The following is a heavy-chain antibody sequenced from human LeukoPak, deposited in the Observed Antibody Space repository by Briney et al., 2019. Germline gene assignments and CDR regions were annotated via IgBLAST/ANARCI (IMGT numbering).Heavy chain of an antibody. V-gene: IGHV1-2*02. CDR3: ARGANIVVVTAILYYFDY. CDR1: GYTFTGYY. Sequence: GVSVKVSCKASGYTFTGYYMHWVRQAPGQGLEWMGWINPNSGGTNYAQKFQGRVTMTRDTSISTAYMELSSLRSEDTAVYYCARGANIVVVTAILYYFDYWGQGTLVTVSS. CDR2: INPNSGGT. D-gene: IGHD2-21*02. J-gene: IGHJ4*02.